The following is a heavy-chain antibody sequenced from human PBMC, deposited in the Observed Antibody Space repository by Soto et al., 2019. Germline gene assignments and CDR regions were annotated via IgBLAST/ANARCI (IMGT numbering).Heavy chain of an antibody. Sequence: GASVKVXCKASGYTFTSYAMHWVRQAPGQRLEWMGRINAGNGNTKYPQKFQGRVTITRDTSASTAYMELSSLRSEGTAVYYCARDLGLPPDYWGQGTLVTVSS. CDR2: INAGNGNT. CDR1: GYTFTSYA. J-gene: IGHJ4*02. CDR3: ARDLGLPPDY. V-gene: IGHV1-3*01.